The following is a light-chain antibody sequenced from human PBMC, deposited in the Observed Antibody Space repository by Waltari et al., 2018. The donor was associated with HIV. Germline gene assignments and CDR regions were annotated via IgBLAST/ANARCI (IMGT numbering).Light chain of an antibody. V-gene: IGLV1-40*01. CDR3: QSYDSILSGVI. Sequence: QSVLTQPPSVSGAPGQRVTISCTGNTSNIGAGDDAHWYQQLPGTAPKLLIYGNTNRPSWVPDRFSRATSGPSASLAITGLQADDEADFYVQSYDSILSGVIFGGGTKLTVL. CDR1: TSNIGAGDD. J-gene: IGLJ2*01. CDR2: GNT.